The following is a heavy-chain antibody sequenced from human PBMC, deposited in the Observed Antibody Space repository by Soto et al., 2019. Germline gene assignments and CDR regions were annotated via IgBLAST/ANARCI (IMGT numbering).Heavy chain of an antibody. Sequence: ASVKVSCKASGYTFTNYGISWVRQAPGQGLEWMGWINTYNGNTNHAQKLQGRVTMTTDTSTSTVYMELSSLRSEDTAVYYCARDRVDCSGGNCWRSVEDTWGQGTLVTVSS. V-gene: IGHV1-18*01. D-gene: IGHD2-15*01. CDR3: ARDRVDCSGGNCWRSVEDT. CDR1: GYTFTNYG. J-gene: IGHJ5*02. CDR2: INTYNGNT.